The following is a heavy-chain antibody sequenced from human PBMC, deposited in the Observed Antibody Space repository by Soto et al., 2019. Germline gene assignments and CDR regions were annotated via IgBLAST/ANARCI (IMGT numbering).Heavy chain of an antibody. CDR3: AKDRVAGAADYYYGMDV. J-gene: IGHJ6*02. Sequence: GGSLRLSCAASGFTFADYAMHWVRQAPGKGLDWVSGISWNSGSIGYADSVKGRFTISRDNAKNSLYLQMNSLRAEDTALYYCAKDRVAGAADYYYGMDVWGQGTTVTVS. CDR2: ISWNSGSI. D-gene: IGHD6-19*01. CDR1: GFTFADYA. V-gene: IGHV3-9*01.